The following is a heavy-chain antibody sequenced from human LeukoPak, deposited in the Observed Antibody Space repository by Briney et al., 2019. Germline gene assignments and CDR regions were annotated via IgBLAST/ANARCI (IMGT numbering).Heavy chain of an antibody. CDR2: IYYSGST. J-gene: IGHJ4*02. D-gene: IGHD3-22*01. V-gene: IGHV4-59*08. CDR3: ASHFYDCRGFLYYFDY. Sequence: PSETLSLTCTVSGGSISSYYWSWIRQPPGKGLEWIGYIYYSGSTNYNPSLKSRVTISVDTSKNQFSLKLTSVTAADTAVYYCASHFYDCRGFLYYFDYWGQGTLVTVSS. CDR1: GGSISSYY.